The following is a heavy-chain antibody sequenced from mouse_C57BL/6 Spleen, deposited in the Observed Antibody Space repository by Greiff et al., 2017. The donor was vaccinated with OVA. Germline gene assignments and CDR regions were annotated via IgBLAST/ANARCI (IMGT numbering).Heavy chain of an antibody. V-gene: IGHV1-82*01. D-gene: IGHD4-1*01. CDR1: GYAFSSSW. Sequence: QVQLKESGPELVKPGASVKISCKASGYAFSSSWMNWVKQRPGKGLEWIGRIYPGDGDTNYNGKFKGKATLTADKSSSTAYMQLSSLTSEDSAVYFCARENWDDFDYWGQGTTLTVSS. CDR3: ARENWDDFDY. CDR2: IYPGDGDT. J-gene: IGHJ2*01.